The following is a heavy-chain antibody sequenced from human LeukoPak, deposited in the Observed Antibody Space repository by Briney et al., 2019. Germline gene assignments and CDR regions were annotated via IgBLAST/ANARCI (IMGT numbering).Heavy chain of an antibody. J-gene: IGHJ5*02. V-gene: IGHV1-46*01. CDR2: INPSGGST. Sequence: PEASVKVSCKASGYTFTSYYMHWVRQAPGQGLEWMGIINPSGGSTSYAQKFQGRVTMTRDMSTSTVYMELSSLRSEDTAVYYCARAGYIAVAVNWFDPWGQGTLVTVSS. CDR1: GYTFTSYY. CDR3: ARAGYIAVAVNWFDP. D-gene: IGHD6-19*01.